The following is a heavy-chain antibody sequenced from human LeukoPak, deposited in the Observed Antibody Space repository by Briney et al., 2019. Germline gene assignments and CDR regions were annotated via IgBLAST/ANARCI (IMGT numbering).Heavy chain of an antibody. J-gene: IGHJ3*02. CDR2: ISYDGSNK. CDR3: AKGGGGSGWDGAFDI. V-gene: IGHV3-30*18. CDR1: GFTFSSYG. D-gene: IGHD6-19*01. Sequence: PGGSLRLSCAASGFTFSSYGMHWVRQAPGKGLEWVAVISYDGSNKYYADSVKGRFTISRDNSKNTLYLQMNSLRAEDTAVYYCAKGGGGSGWDGAFDIWGQGTMVTVSS.